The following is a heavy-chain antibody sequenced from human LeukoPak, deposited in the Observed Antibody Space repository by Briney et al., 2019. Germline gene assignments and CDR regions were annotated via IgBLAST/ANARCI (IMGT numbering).Heavy chain of an antibody. J-gene: IGHJ4*02. CDR3: ARGPYDRYTAMPYYFDY. D-gene: IGHD5-18*01. Sequence: ASVKVSCKASGYTFTGYYVHWVRQAPRQGLEWMGWINPNTGGTNYAQKFQGRVTMTRDTSISTAYMELSRLRSDDTAVYYCARGPYDRYTAMPYYFDYWGQGTLVTVSS. V-gene: IGHV1-2*02. CDR1: GYTFTGYY. CDR2: INPNTGGT.